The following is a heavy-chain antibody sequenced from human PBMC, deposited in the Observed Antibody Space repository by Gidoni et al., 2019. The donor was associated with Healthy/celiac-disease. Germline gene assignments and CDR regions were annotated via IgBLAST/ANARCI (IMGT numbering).Heavy chain of an antibody. J-gene: IGHJ4*02. CDR2: ISSSGSTI. V-gene: IGHV3-48*03. CDR1: GFTFSSYE. Sequence: EVQLVESGGGLVQPGGSLRLSCAASGFTFSSYEMNWVRQAPGKGLEWVSDISSSGSTIYYADSVKGRFTISRDNAKNSLYLQMNSLRAEDTAVYYCARGGYSGYDPVDYWGQGTLVTVSS. CDR3: ARGGYSGYDPVDY. D-gene: IGHD5-12*01.